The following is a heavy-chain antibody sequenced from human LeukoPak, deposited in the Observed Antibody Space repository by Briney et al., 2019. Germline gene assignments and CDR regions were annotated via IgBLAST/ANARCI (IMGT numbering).Heavy chain of an antibody. CDR3: ARLGWGDYFDY. Sequence: PSETLSLTCTVSGGSINSYYWSWIRQPPGKGLEWIGYIYYSGSTNYNPSLKSRVTISVDTSKNQFSLKLSSVTAADTAVYYCARLGWGDYFDYWGQGTLVTVSS. V-gene: IGHV4-59*08. CDR2: IYYSGST. D-gene: IGHD1-26*01. CDR1: GGSINSYY. J-gene: IGHJ4*02.